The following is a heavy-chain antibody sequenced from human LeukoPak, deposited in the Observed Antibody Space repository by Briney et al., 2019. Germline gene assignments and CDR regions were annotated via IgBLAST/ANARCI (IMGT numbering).Heavy chain of an antibody. D-gene: IGHD5-12*01. CDR1: GFTFSSYW. CDR2: IKQDGSEK. Sequence: PGGSLRLSCAASGFTFSSYWMSWVRQAPGKGLEWVANIKQDGSEKYYVDSVKGRFTISRDNAKNSLYLQMNSLRAEDTAVYYCAREFGLRLRYFDYWGQGTLVTVSS. V-gene: IGHV3-7*01. CDR3: AREFGLRLRYFDY. J-gene: IGHJ4*02.